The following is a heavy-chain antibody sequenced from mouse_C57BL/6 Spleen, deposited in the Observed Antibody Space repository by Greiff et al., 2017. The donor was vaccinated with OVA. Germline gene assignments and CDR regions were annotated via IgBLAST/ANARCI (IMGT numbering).Heavy chain of an antibody. CDR3: ASPCEYGSSLDY. V-gene: IGHV5-17*01. CDR2: ISSGSSTI. J-gene: IGHJ2*01. Sequence: EVQVVESGGGLVKPGGSLKLSCAASGFTFSDYGMHWVRQAPEKGLEWVAYISSGSSTIYYADTVKGRFTISRDNAKNTLFLQMTSLMSEDTAMYYCASPCEYGSSLDYWGQGTTLTVSS. D-gene: IGHD1-1*01. CDR1: GFTFSDYG.